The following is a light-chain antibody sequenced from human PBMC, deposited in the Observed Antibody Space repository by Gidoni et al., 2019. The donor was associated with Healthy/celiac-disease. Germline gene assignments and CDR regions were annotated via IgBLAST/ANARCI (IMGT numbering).Light chain of an antibody. CDR1: QTISSY. CDR2: AAS. V-gene: IGKV1-39*01. CDR3: QQSFSTPRT. Sequence: ASVGDRVTITCRAIQTISSYLNWYQQKPGKAPKLLIAAASSWQSGVPSRFSGSGSGTEFTLTISSLQPEDFATYYCQQSFSTPRTFGQGTKLEIK. J-gene: IGKJ2*01.